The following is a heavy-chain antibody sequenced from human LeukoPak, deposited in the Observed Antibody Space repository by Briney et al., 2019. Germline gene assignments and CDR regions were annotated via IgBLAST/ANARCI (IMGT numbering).Heavy chain of an antibody. J-gene: IGHJ4*02. CDR3: ARVRRAVVVPAAKTYYFDY. CDR2: MNPNSGNT. Sequence: ASVKVSCKASGGTFSSYAISWVRQATGQGLEWMGWMNPNSGNTGYAQKFQGRVTITRNTSISTAYMELSSLRSEDTAVYYCARVRRAVVVPAAKTYYFDYWGQGTLVTVSS. V-gene: IGHV1-8*03. CDR1: GGTFSSYA. D-gene: IGHD2-2*01.